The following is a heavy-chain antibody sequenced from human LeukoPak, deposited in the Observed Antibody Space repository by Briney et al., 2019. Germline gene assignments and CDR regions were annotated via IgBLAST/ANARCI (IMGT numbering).Heavy chain of an antibody. V-gene: IGHV4-30-4*02. D-gene: IGHD5-12*01. CDR1: GGSISSGDYY. CDR2: IYYSGST. J-gene: IGHJ4*02. Sequence: SETLSLTCTVSGGSISSGDYYWSWIRQPPGKGLEWIGYIYYSGSTYYNPSLKSRVTISVDASKNQFSLSLSSVGVADTAVYYCARAGGYSGYASNWGQGTLVTVSS. CDR3: ARAGGYSGYASN.